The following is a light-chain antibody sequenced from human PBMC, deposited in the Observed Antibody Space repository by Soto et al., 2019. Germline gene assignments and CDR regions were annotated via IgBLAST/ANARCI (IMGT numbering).Light chain of an antibody. CDR2: LGS. J-gene: IGKJ2*01. CDR1: QSLLHSNGYNY. V-gene: IGKV2-28*01. CDR3: MQALQGYT. Sequence: DIVMTQSPLSLPVTPGEPASISCRSSQSLLHSNGYNYLDWYLQKPGQSPQLLIYLGSNRASGVPDRFSGSGSRTDFTLKISRVEAEDVGVYYCMQALQGYTFGQGTKLEIK.